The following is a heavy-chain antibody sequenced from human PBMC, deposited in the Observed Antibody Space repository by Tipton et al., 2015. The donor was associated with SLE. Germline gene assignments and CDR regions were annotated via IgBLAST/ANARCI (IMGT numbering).Heavy chain of an antibody. D-gene: IGHD3-9*01. CDR2: IRYDGTSK. V-gene: IGHV3-30*02. CDR1: GFTFSSYG. J-gene: IGHJ4*02. Sequence: SLRLSCAASGFTFSSYGMHWVRQAPGKGLEWVAFIRYDGTSKNYADSVKGRFTISRDNSKNTLYLQMNSLRAEDTAVYYRAKGIRYFGPIDYWGQGTLVTVSS. CDR3: AKGIRYFGPIDY.